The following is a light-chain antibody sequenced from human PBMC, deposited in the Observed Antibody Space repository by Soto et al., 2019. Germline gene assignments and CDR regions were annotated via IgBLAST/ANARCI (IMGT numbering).Light chain of an antibody. J-gene: IGKJ2*01. CDR1: QSVSNY. V-gene: IGKV3-11*01. CDR3: QQRSNWPRFT. CDR2: DAS. Sequence: EIVLTQSPATLSLSPGERATLSCRASQSVSNYLAWYQQKPGQAPRLLIYDASNRATGIPARFSGSGSGADFTLTISSLEPEDFAVYYCQQRSNWPRFTFGQGTKVDMK.